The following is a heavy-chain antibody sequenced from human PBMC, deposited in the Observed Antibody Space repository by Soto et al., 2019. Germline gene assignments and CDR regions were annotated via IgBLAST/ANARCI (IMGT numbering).Heavy chain of an antibody. CDR3: ARAQTERIMITFGGVIVN. CDR2: ISSSSSYI. CDR1: GFTFSSYS. Sequence: EVQLVESGGGLVQPGGSLRLSCAASGFTFSSYSMNWVRQAPGKGLEWVSSISSSSSYIYYADSVKGRFTISRDNAKNSLYLQMNSLRAEDTAVYYCARAQTERIMITFGGVIVNWGQGTMVTVSS. V-gene: IGHV3-21*01. J-gene: IGHJ3*01. D-gene: IGHD3-16*02.